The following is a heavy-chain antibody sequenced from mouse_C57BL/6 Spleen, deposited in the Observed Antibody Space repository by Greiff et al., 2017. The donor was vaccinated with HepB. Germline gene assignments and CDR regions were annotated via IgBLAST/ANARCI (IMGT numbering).Heavy chain of an antibody. J-gene: IGHJ1*03. V-gene: IGHV1-81*01. CDR1: GYTFTSYG. D-gene: IGHD2-2*01. CDR3: ARMVTTTNNWYFDV. Sequence: VQLQQSGAELARPGASVKLSCKASGYTFTSYGISWVKQRTGQGLEWIGEIYPRSGNTYYNEKFKGKATLTADKSSSTAYMELRSLTSEDSAVYFCARMVTTTNNWYFDVWGTGTTVTVSS. CDR2: IYPRSGNT.